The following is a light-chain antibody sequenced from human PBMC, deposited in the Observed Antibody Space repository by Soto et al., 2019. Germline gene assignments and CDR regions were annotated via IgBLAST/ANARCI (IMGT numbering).Light chain of an antibody. CDR3: GTWDSSLSAVV. V-gene: IGLV1-51*01. CDR2: NNN. J-gene: IGLJ2*01. CDR1: SSNIGKNY. Sequence: QSVLTQPPSMSAAPGQKVTISCSGSSSNIGKNYLSWYQQLPGTAPKLLIYNNNKRPSGIPDRFSGSKSGTSATLGITGLQTGDEADYYCGTWDSSLSAVVFGGGTKLTVL.